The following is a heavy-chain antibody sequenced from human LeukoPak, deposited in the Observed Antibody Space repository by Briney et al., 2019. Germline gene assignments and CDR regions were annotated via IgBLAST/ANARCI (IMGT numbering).Heavy chain of an antibody. CDR3: ASGVSSSWYSVDY. CDR2: INPNSGGT. V-gene: IGHV1-2*02. CDR1: GYTFTGYY. D-gene: IGHD6-13*01. J-gene: IGHJ4*02. Sequence: ASVKVSCKASGYTFTGYYMHWVRQAPGQGLEWMGWINPNSGGTNYAQKFQGRVTMTTDTSTSTAYMELRSLRSDDTAVYYCASGVSSSWYSVDYWGQGTLVTVSS.